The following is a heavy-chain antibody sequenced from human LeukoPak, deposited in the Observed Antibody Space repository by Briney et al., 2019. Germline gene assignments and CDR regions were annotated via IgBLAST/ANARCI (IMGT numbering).Heavy chain of an antibody. J-gene: IGHJ4*02. D-gene: IGHD3-10*01. V-gene: IGHV1-2*02. CDR2: INPNSGGT. CDR1: GYTFTGYY. CDR3: ARVNYYATGAYTYYFDT. Sequence: ASVKVSCKASGYTFTGYYMHWVRQAPGQGLEWMGWINPNSGGTNYAQKFQGRVTMTRDMSFITLYMELSRLRSDDTAVYYCARVNYYATGAYTYYFDTWGQGTLVTVSS.